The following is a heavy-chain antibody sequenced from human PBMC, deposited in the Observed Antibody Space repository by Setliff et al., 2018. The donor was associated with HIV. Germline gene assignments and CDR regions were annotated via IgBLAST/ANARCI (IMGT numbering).Heavy chain of an antibody. D-gene: IGHD5-12*01. CDR3: AREGDGGYELGYYFDY. V-gene: IGHV3-48*03. CDR2: ITSSGTTI. CDR1: GFIFSNYA. J-gene: IGHJ4*02. Sequence: GGSLRLSCAASGFIFSNYAMTWVRQAPGKGLEWVSYITSSGTTIYHADSVKGRFTISRDNAKNSLYLQMNSLRAEDTAVYYCAREGDGGYELGYYFDYWGQGTLVTVSS.